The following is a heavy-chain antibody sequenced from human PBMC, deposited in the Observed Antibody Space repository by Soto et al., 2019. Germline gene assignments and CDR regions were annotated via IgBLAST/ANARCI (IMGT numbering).Heavy chain of an antibody. CDR1: GGSISSHY. Sequence: PSETLSLTCTVSGGSISSHYWSWIRQSPGKGLEWIGYIYSSGSTNYNPSLKSRVTISVDTSTNQFSLKLSSVTAADTAVYHCARGRSEYTGYRPYYIDVWGKGTTVTVSS. D-gene: IGHD5-12*01. CDR2: IYSSGST. CDR3: ARGRSEYTGYRPYYIDV. V-gene: IGHV4-59*11. J-gene: IGHJ6*03.